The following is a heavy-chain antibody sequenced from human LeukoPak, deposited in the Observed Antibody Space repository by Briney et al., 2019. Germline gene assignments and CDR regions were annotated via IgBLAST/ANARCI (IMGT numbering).Heavy chain of an antibody. J-gene: IGHJ4*02. V-gene: IGHV1-69*04. CDR2: IIPILGIA. CDR3: ARDSAPYCSSTSCYTGLGY. Sequence: SVKVSCKASGGTFSSYTISWVRQAPGQGLEWMGRIIPILGIANYAQKFQGRVTITADESTSTAYMELSSLRSEDTAVYYCARDSAPYCSSTSCYTGLGYWGQGTLVTVSS. CDR1: GGTFSSYT. D-gene: IGHD2-2*02.